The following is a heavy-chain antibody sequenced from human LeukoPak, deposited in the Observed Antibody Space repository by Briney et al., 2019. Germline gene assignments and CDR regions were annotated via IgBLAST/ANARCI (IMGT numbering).Heavy chain of an antibody. CDR1: GFTFDDYG. J-gene: IGHJ4*02. CDR3: ARASSDYYDSSGYSY. CDR2: INWNGGST. V-gene: IGHV3-20*04. D-gene: IGHD3-22*01. Sequence: AGGSLRLSCAASGFTFDDYGMSWVRQAPGKGLEWVSGINWNGGSTGYADSVKGRFTISRDNAKNSLYLQMNSLRAEDTALYYCARASSDYYDSSGYSYWGQGTLVTVSS.